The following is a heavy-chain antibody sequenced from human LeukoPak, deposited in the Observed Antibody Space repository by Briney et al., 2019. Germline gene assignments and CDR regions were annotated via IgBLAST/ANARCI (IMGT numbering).Heavy chain of an antibody. Sequence: GGSLRLSCAASEFTFSNYAMNWVRQAPGSGLESVPAISGSGGSTYYADSVKGRFTISRDNSKNTLYLQMNSLRAEDTAVYYCAKDLAGSGSYSFDYWGQGTLVTVSS. J-gene: IGHJ4*02. D-gene: IGHD1-26*01. CDR3: AKDLAGSGSYSFDY. CDR2: ISGSGGST. V-gene: IGHV3-23*01. CDR1: EFTFSNYA.